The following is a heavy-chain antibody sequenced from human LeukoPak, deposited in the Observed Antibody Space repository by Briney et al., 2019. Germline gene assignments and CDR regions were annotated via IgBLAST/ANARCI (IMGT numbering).Heavy chain of an antibody. D-gene: IGHD3-22*01. CDR2: IYYSGST. J-gene: IGHJ4*02. V-gene: IGHV4-59*08. CDR1: GGSISNYY. Sequence: SETLSLTCTVSGGSISNYYWSWIRQPPGKGLEWIGYIYYSGSTNYNPSLKSRVTMSLDTSKNQFSLKLSSVTAADTAVYYCARRTYDSSDDSLDYWGQGTLVTVSS. CDR3: ARRTYDSSDDSLDY.